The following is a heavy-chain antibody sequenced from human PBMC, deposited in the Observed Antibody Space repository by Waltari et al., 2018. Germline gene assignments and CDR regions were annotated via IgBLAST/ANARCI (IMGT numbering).Heavy chain of an antibody. Sequence: QVQLQESGPGLVRPSETLSLTCAVSGYLINSGYYWGWVRQTPGKGLQWFGTIYHGGDKYYNPSLESRVTMSLDTSKNQFFLKLTSVTAEDTAMYYCVRNGLGYCTSSTCYKNDDWGQGTLVTVSS. V-gene: IGHV4-38-2*01. CDR1: GYLINSGYY. D-gene: IGHD2-2*01. CDR2: IYHGGDK. J-gene: IGHJ1*01. CDR3: VRNGLGYCTSSTCYKNDD.